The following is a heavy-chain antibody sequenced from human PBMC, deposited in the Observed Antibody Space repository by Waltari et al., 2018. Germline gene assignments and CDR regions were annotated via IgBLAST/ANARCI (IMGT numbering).Heavy chain of an antibody. Sequence: EVQLIESGGALVQPGGSLRLSCAASGFGFSNFSMNWVRQAPGKGLEWIAYISTGGSTIYYADSVKGRFTISRDNAKNSLYLQMNGLTDEDTAIYYCTPLDYWGQGTLVIVSA. J-gene: IGHJ4*02. CDR3: TPLDY. V-gene: IGHV3-48*02. CDR2: ISTGGSTI. CDR1: GFGFSNFS.